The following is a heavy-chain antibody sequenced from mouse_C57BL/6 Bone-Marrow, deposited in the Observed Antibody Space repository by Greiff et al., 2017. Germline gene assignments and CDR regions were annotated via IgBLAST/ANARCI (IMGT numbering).Heavy chain of an antibody. CDR2: IDPSDSYT. D-gene: IGHD2-1*01. J-gene: IGHJ1*03. CDR3: ASWGHGNYWYFDV. CDR1: GYTFTSYW. Sequence: QVQLQQPGAELVMPGASVKLSCKASGYTFTSYWMHWVKQRPGQGLEWIGEIDPSDSYTNYNQKFKGKSTLTVDKSSSTAYMQLSSLTSEDSAVYYCASWGHGNYWYFDVWGTGTTVTVSS. V-gene: IGHV1-69*01.